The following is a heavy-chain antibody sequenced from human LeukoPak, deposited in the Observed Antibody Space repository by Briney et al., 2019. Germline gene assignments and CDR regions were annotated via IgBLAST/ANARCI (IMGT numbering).Heavy chain of an antibody. CDR3: AREGEDTIIRSLDY. CDR2: INPNSGAT. D-gene: IGHD3-10*01. V-gene: IGHV1-2*02. CDR1: GYTFTGYF. J-gene: IGHJ4*02. Sequence: GASVKVSCKASGYTFTGYFMHWVRQAPGQGLEWMGWINPNSGATSYAQNFQDRVTMTRDTSFSTAYMELSRLRSDDTAVYYCAREGEDTIIRSLDYWGQGTLVTVSS.